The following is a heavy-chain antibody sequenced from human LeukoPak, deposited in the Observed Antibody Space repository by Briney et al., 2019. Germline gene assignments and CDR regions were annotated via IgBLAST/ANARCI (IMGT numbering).Heavy chain of an antibody. D-gene: IGHD3-3*01. CDR2: IIPIFGTA. V-gene: IGHV1-69*13. Sequence: SVKVSCKASGGTFSSYAISWVRQAPGQGLEWMGGIIPIFGTANYAQKFQGRVTITADESTSTAYMELSSLRSEDTAVYYCARATVTIFGVDGYFDYWGQGTLVTVSS. CDR1: GGTFSSYA. J-gene: IGHJ4*02. CDR3: ARATVTIFGVDGYFDY.